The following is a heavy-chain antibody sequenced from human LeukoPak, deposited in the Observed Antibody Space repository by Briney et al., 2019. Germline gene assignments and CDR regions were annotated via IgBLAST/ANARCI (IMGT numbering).Heavy chain of an antibody. CDR1: VFIFDDYG. CDR3: TRSSTEAG. J-gene: IGHJ4*02. CDR2: INRNGDSI. Sequence: GGALRLSCVASVFIFDDYGMSWVRQAPGKGLEWISGINRNGDSIAYAGSVKGRFTISRDNAKNSLYLQMNSLRAEDTALYYCTRSSTEAGWGQGTRVTVSS. V-gene: IGHV3-20*04. D-gene: IGHD6-19*01.